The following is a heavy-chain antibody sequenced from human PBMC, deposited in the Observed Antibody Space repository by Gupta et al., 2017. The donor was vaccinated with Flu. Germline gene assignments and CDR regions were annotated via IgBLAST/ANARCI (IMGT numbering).Heavy chain of an antibody. D-gene: IGHD2-15*01. J-gene: IGHJ4*02. CDR1: GGSISRHSSY. Sequence: QVQLQESGPGLVKPSETLSLTCIVSGGSISRHSSYWGWIRQPPGKGLEWIGSIYYSGNTYYNPALKSRVTISVDTSKNQFSLTLSSVTAADTAVYYCARHFVGYCSGGTCYDENDYWGQGTLVTVSS. V-gene: IGHV4-39*01. CDR3: ARHFVGYCSGGTCYDENDY. CDR2: IYYSGNT.